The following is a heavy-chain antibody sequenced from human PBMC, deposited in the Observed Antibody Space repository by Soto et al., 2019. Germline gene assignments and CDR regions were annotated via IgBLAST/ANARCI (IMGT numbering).Heavy chain of an antibody. CDR1: GGSISRGYY. J-gene: IGHJ4*02. CDR3: GRVSDSSGYYYIFDD. D-gene: IGHD3-22*01. Sequence: SETLSLTCSVSGGSISRGYYWSWIRQHPGKGLEWIGYTYYSGSTFYNPSLKSRVTISVDTSKKQFSLKLTSVTAADTAVYYCGRVSDSSGYYYIFDDWGRGTLGTV. V-gene: IGHV4-31*03. CDR2: TYYSGST.